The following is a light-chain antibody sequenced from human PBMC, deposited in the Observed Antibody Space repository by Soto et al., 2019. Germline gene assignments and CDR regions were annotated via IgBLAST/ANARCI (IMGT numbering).Light chain of an antibody. J-gene: IGKJ1*01. CDR3: LQHNTFPRT. CDR2: AAS. Sequence: DIQITQSPSAMSASVGDRVTIACRASQDISNYLAWFQQKPGKVPRRLIYAASSLQSGVPSRLSGSRSGTEFTLTISSLQPEEWATDYCLQHNTFPRTCGQGTKVEIK. CDR1: QDISNY. V-gene: IGKV1-17*03.